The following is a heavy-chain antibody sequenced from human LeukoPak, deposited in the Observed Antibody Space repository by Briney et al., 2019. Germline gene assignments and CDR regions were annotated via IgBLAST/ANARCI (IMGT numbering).Heavy chain of an antibody. CDR3: ARDVMDYGDYGGDGLFDY. D-gene: IGHD4-17*01. V-gene: IGHV3-48*03. CDR1: GFTFSSYE. Sequence: PGGSLRLSCAASGFTFSSYEMNWVRQAPGKGLEWVSYIRSSGRSIYYADSVKGRFTISRDNAKNSLHLQMNSLRAEDTAVYYCARDVMDYGDYGGDGLFDYWGQGTLVTVSS. CDR2: IRSSGRSI. J-gene: IGHJ4*02.